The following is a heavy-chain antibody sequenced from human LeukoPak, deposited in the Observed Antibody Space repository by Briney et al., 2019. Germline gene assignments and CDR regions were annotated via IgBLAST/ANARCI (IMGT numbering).Heavy chain of an antibody. Sequence: GGSLRLSCAASGFSFSSHWMNWVRQAPGKGLQWVATIKGDGSEKFYVDSVKGRFTISRDNARNSLYLQMNSLRAEDTALYYCAKDKDTMVRGVTYYFDYWGQGTLVTVSS. V-gene: IGHV3-7*03. CDR2: IKGDGSEK. D-gene: IGHD3-10*01. CDR1: GFSFSSHW. J-gene: IGHJ4*02. CDR3: AKDKDTMVRGVTYYFDY.